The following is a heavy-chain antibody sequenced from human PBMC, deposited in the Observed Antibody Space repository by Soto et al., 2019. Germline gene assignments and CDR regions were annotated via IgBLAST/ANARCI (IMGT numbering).Heavy chain of an antibody. Sequence: PSETLSLTCTVSGGSISSGGYYWSWIRQHPGKGLEWIGYIYYSGSAYYNPSLKSRVSISVDMSKSQFSLKLTSVTAEDTALYFCASSSFLRSGALFHGLDVWGQGTTVTVSS. D-gene: IGHD3-10*01. CDR2: IYYSGSA. V-gene: IGHV4-31*03. CDR1: GGSISSGGYY. J-gene: IGHJ6*02. CDR3: ASSSFLRSGALFHGLDV.